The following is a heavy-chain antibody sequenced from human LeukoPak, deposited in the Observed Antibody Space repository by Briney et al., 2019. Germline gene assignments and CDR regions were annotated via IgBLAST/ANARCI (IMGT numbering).Heavy chain of an antibody. CDR1: GGTFSSYA. CDR2: IIPIFGTA. CDR3: ARGRGPYYYYMDV. Sequence: VASVKVSCKASGGTFSSYAISWVRQAPGQGLEWMGGIIPIFGTANYAQKFQGRVTITTDESTSTAYMELSSLRSEDTAVCYCARGRGPYYYYMDVWGKGTTVTVSS. V-gene: IGHV1-69*05. J-gene: IGHJ6*03.